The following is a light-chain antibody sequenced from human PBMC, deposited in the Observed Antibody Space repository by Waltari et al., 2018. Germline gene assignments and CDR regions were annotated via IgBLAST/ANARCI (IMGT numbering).Light chain of an antibody. J-gene: IGLJ3*02. CDR3: AAWDDSLNGWV. Sequence: QSALTQPPSASGTPGQRVTMSCSGSNSNIGSNTVTWYQQFPGTAPKLPIYSNDQRPSGVPDRVSGSKSGTSASLAISGLQSEDEADYYCAAWDDSLNGWVFGGGTKLTVL. CDR2: SND. CDR1: NSNIGSNT. V-gene: IGLV1-44*01.